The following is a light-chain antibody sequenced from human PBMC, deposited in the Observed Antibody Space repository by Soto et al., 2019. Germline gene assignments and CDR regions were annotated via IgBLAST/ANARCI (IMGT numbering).Light chain of an antibody. V-gene: IGKV3-15*01. CDR3: QQYNNWPQWT. CDR1: QSVSSN. J-gene: IGKJ1*01. CDR2: GAS. Sequence: EIVMTQSPATLSVSPGERATLSCRASQSVSSNLAWYQQKPGQAPRLLIYGASTRATGIPARFSGSGSGTEFTLTISSLQSVDFAVYYCQQYNNWPQWTFGQGTKVEIK.